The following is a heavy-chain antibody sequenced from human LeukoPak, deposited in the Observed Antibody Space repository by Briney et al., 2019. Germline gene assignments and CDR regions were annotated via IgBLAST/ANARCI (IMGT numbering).Heavy chain of an antibody. D-gene: IGHD3-22*01. Sequence: GASVKVSCKASGYTFTSYGISWVRQAPGQGLEWMGWISAYNGNTNYAQKLQGRVTITADESTSTAYMELSSLRSEDTAVYYCAINDYYDSSGYSDYWGQGTLVTVSS. CDR1: GYTFTSYG. V-gene: IGHV1-18*01. CDR3: AINDYYDSSGYSDY. CDR2: ISAYNGNT. J-gene: IGHJ4*02.